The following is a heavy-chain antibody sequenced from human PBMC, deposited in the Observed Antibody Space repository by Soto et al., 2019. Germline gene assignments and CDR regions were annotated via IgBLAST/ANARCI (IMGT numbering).Heavy chain of an antibody. CDR1: GGSISSYY. CDR2: IYYSGST. J-gene: IGHJ6*02. D-gene: IGHD5-18*01. V-gene: IGHV4-59*01. Sequence: SETLSLTCTVSGGSISSYYWSWIRQPPGKGLEWIGYIYYSGSTNYNPSLKSRVAISVDTSKNQFSLKLSSVTAADTAVYYCARDLGGYSYGYAYYYYYGMDVWGQGTTVTVSS. CDR3: ARDLGGYSYGYAYYYYYGMDV.